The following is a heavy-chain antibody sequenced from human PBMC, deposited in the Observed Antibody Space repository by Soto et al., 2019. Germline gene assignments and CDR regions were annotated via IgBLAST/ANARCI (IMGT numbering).Heavy chain of an antibody. CDR2: INPSGGST. V-gene: IGHV1-46*01. CDR3: ASHGDYDLYYFDY. Sequence: QVQLVQSGAEVKKPGASVKISCKASGYTFSGYYMHWVRQAPGQGLEWMGIINPSGGSTSYAQKFQGRVTMTRDTSTSTVYMELSSLRSEDTAVYYCASHGDYDLYYFDYWGQGTLVTVSS. J-gene: IGHJ4*02. D-gene: IGHD4-17*01. CDR1: GYTFSGYY.